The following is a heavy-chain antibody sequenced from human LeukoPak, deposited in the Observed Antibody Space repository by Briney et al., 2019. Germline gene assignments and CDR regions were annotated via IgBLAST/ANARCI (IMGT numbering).Heavy chain of an antibody. V-gene: IGHV3-15*01. Sequence: GGSLRLSCAASGFTFSNAWRSWVRQAPGKGLEWVGRIKSKSDGGTTDYAARGKGRFTISRDDSKNTLYLQMNSLKTEDTAVYYCTTAGFTYSGYVDYWGQGTLVTVSS. D-gene: IGHD5-12*01. CDR1: GFTFSNAW. CDR3: TTAGFTYSGYVDY. CDR2: IKSKSDGGTT. J-gene: IGHJ4*02.